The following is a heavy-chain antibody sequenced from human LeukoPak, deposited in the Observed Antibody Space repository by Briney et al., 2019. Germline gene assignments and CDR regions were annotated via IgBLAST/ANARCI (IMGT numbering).Heavy chain of an antibody. CDR1: GYTFPSYF. D-gene: IGHD2-15*01. CDR3: ASGRLGYCSGGSCRYYEGAFDY. Sequence: ASVKVSCKASGYTFPSYFMHWVRQAPGRGLEWMGIINPTGGSTTYAQKFQGRVTMTRDTSTSTVYMELSSLRSDDTAVYYCASGRLGYCSGGSCRYYEGAFDYWGQGTLVTVSS. J-gene: IGHJ4*02. V-gene: IGHV1-46*01. CDR2: INPTGGST.